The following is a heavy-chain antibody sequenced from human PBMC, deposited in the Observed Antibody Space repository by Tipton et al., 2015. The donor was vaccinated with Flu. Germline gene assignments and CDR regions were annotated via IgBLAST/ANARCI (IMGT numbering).Heavy chain of an antibody. J-gene: IGHJ4*02. Sequence: GSLRLSCAASGFIFGNYGMTWVRQTPGKGLEWVSAISRGGDTSDHADSVRGRFTIYRDNFKNTVSLQVSSLRAEDTGTYYCARGTTNLGDNWGPGTLVTVSS. CDR2: ISRGGDTS. V-gene: IGHV3-23*01. D-gene: IGHD1-26*01. CDR3: ARGTTNLGDN. CDR1: GFIFGNYG.